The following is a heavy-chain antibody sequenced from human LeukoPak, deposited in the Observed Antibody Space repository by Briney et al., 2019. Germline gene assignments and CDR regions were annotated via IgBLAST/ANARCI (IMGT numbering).Heavy chain of an antibody. CDR1: GFTFSHYW. CDR2: INPPGTFS. Sequence: GGSQRLYCAASGFTFSHYWMYWVRQAKGKGLLQISRINPPGTFSTYADSMKGRFTVSRDNAKDTLYLQMTSLRAEDTAVYYCARDRIRFSACESPVDLELWGQGTLVAVSS. D-gene: IGHD1-26*01. J-gene: IGHJ4*01. V-gene: IGHV3-74*01. CDR3: ARDRIRFSACESPVDLEL.